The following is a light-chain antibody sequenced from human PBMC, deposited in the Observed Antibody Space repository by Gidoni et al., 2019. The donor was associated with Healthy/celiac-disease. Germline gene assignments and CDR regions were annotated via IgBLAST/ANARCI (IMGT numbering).Light chain of an antibody. CDR3: QQSYSNPLT. V-gene: IGKV1-39*01. J-gene: IGKJ4*01. Sequence: DIHMTPSPSSLSASVGDRVTITCRASQSISSFLNWYQQKPWKAPKLLIYAASSWQSGVTSTFSGSGAGTEFTITISSLQPEDFATYYCQQSYSNPLTFGGGTKVEIK. CDR2: AAS. CDR1: QSISSF.